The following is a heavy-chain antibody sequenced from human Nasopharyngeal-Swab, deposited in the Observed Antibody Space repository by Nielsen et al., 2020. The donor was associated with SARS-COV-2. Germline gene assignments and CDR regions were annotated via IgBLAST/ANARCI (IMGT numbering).Heavy chain of an antibody. V-gene: IGHV3-23*01. CDR3: AKGYCSGAGCDYFDH. D-gene: IGHD2-15*01. CDR2: ITDTGHGT. J-gene: IGHJ4*02. CDR1: GFTFGSVA. Sequence: GGSLRLSCAAAGFTFGSVAMNWVRQAPGKGPQWVATITDTGHGTYYADSVKGRFTISRDNPENTLYLHMNSLRAEDSALYYCAKGYCSGAGCDYFDHWGQGTLVTVSS.